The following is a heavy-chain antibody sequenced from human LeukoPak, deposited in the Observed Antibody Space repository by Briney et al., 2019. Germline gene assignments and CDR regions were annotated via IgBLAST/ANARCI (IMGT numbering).Heavy chain of an antibody. Sequence: PSETLSLTCAVSGGSISSSSYYWGWIRQPPGKGLEWIGSIYYSRSTYYNPSLKSRVTISVDTSKNQFSLKLSSVTAADTAVYYCARGVTMIVVVIHDWYFDLWGRGTLVTVSS. CDR3: ARGVTMIVVVIHDWYFDL. V-gene: IGHV4-39*01. CDR1: GGSISSSSYY. D-gene: IGHD3-22*01. CDR2: IYYSRST. J-gene: IGHJ2*01.